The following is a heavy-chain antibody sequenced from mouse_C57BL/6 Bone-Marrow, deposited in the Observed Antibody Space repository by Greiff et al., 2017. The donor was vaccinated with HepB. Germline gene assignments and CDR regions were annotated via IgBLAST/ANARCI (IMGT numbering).Heavy chain of an antibody. J-gene: IGHJ1*03. V-gene: IGHV5-12*01. CDR1: GFTFSDYY. CDR3: ARLYYYGSSYWYFDV. D-gene: IGHD1-1*01. Sequence: EVQGVESGGGLVQPGGSLKLSCAASGFTFSDYYMYWVRQTPEKRLEWVAYIINGGGSTYYPDTVKGRFTISRDNAKNTLYLQMSRLKSEDTAMYYCARLYYYGSSYWYFDVWGTGTTVTVSS. CDR2: IINGGGST.